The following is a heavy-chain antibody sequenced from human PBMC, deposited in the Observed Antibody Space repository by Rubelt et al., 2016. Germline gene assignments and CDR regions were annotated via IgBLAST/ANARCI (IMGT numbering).Heavy chain of an antibody. CDR3: ARVSGLVAHWFDP. V-gene: IGHV3-30*04. CDR1: GFTFSSYA. CDR2: ISYDGSNK. Sequence: GGGVVQPGRSLRLSCAASGFTFSSYAMHWVRQAPGKGLEWVAVISYDGSNKYYADSVKGRFTISRDNSKNTLYLQMNSLRAEDTAVYYCARVSGLVAHWFDPWGQGTLVTVSS. D-gene: IGHD5-12*01. J-gene: IGHJ5*02.